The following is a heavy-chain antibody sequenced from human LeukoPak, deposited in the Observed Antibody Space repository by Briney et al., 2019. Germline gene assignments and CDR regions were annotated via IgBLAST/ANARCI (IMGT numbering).Heavy chain of an antibody. CDR3: ARVIWSGEYYFDY. CDR2: IYYSGST. J-gene: IGHJ4*02. CDR1: GGSISSSSNY. D-gene: IGHD3-10*01. V-gene: IGHV4-39*07. Sequence: SETLSLTCTVSGGSISSSSNYWGWIRQPLGKGLEWIGSIYYSGSTYYNPSLKSRVTISIDTSKNQFSLKLSSVTAADTAVYYCARVIWSGEYYFDYWGQGTLVTVSS.